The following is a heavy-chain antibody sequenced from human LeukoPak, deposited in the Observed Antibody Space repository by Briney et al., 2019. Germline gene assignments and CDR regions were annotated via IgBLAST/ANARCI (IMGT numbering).Heavy chain of an antibody. V-gene: IGHV4-39*01. CDR1: GGSTSSSDNY. CDR3: ASLRSRSSWTTFYFDY. Sequence: SETLSLTCTVSGGSTSSSDNYWGWIRQPPGKGLEWIGTIYYSGSTYYNPSLKSRVTISVATSKNQFSLKLSSVTAADTAVYYCASLRSRSSWTTFYFDYWGQGTLVTVSS. J-gene: IGHJ4*02. CDR2: IYYSGST. D-gene: IGHD6-13*01.